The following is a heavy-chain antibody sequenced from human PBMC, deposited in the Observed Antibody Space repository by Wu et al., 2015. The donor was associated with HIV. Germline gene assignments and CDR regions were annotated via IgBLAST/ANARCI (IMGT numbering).Heavy chain of an antibody. J-gene: IGHJ3*02. CDR3: ARDLRLIRYSYGSGDAFDI. V-gene: IGHV1-69*05. D-gene: IGHD5-18*01. CDR2: IIPIFGTA. Sequence: QVQLVQSGAEVKKPGSSVKVSCKASGGTFSSYAISWVRQAPGQGLEWMGGIIPIFGTANYAQKFQGRVTITTDESTSTAYMELSSLRSEDTAVYYCARDLRLIRYSYGSGDAFDIWGQGTMVTVSS. CDR1: GGTFSSYA.